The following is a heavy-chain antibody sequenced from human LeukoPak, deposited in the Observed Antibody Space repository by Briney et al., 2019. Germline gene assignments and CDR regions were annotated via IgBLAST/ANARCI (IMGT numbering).Heavy chain of an antibody. CDR3: ARDKVGYCSSTSCTKETFFDY. CDR1: GFTFSSYE. D-gene: IGHD2-2*01. V-gene: IGHV3-48*03. J-gene: IGHJ4*02. Sequence: GGSLRLSCAASGFTFSSYEMNWVRQAPGKGLEWVSYISSSGSTIYYADSVKGRFTISRDNAKNSLYLQMNSLRAEDTAVYYCARDKVGYCSSTSCTKETFFDYWGQGTLVTVSS. CDR2: ISSSGSTI.